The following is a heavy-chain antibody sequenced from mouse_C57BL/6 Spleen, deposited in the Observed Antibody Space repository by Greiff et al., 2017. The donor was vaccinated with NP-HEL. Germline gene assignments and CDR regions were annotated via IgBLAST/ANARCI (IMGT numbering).Heavy chain of an antibody. J-gene: IGHJ4*01. CDR3: ARHRGDYYGSSYAMDY. CDR1: GFTFSSYG. CDR2: ISRGGSYT. V-gene: IGHV5-6*01. D-gene: IGHD1-1*01. Sequence: EVKLMESGGDLVKPGGSLKLSCAASGFTFSSYGMSWVRQTPDKRLEWVATISRGGSYTYYPASLQGRFPIPRDNAKNTLYRQRSSLKSEETAMYYCARHRGDYYGSSYAMDYWGQGTSVTVSS.